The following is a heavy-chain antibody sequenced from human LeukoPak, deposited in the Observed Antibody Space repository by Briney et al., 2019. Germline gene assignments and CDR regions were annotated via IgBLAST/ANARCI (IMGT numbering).Heavy chain of an antibody. CDR1: GFTFSSYW. J-gene: IGHJ4*02. CDR3: AKVGYTIFGVVSGAFDY. V-gene: IGHV3-30*02. D-gene: IGHD3-3*01. CDR2: IRYDGSNK. Sequence: PGGSLRLSCAASGFTFSSYWMTWVRQAPGKGLEWVAFIRYDGSNKYYADSVKGRFTISRDNSKNTLYLQMNSLRAEDTAVYYCAKVGYTIFGVVSGAFDYWGQGTLVTVSS.